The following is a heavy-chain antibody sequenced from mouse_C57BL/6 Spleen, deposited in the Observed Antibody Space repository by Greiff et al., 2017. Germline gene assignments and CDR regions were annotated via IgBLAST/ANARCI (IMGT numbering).Heavy chain of an antibody. D-gene: IGHD4-1*01. V-gene: IGHV1-39*01. CDR2: INPNYGAT. CDR3: ELAYYAMDY. CDR1: GYTFTDYN. Sequence: EVQLQESGPELVKPGASVKMSCKASGYTFTDYNMHWVKQSHGKSLEWIGFINPNYGATSYNQKFKGKATLTVDQSSSTAYMQLSSLTSEDSAVYYSELAYYAMDYWGQGTSVTVSS. J-gene: IGHJ4*01.